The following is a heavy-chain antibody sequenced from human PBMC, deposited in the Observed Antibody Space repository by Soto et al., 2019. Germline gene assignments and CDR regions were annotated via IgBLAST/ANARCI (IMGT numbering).Heavy chain of an antibody. CDR1: GAFIIIFY. D-gene: IGHD3-10*01. CDR3: ARESYYGSGATVVGY. J-gene: IGHJ4*02. CDR2: IYYSGTT. V-gene: IGHV4-59*01. Sequence: SDTLSLTCTDSGAFIIIFYCCWIRQPPGKGLEWIGYIYYSGTTSYNPSLNSRVTISVDTSKNQFSLKLNSVTAADTAVYYCARESYYGSGATVVGYWGLGTLVTVS.